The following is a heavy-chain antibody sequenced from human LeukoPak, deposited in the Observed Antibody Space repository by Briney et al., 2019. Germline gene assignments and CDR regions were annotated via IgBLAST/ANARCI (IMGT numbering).Heavy chain of an antibody. V-gene: IGHV1-69*13. D-gene: IGHD4-11*01. CDR3: ARGQSTARKRGYYYYYYYMDV. J-gene: IGHJ6*03. CDR2: IIPIFGTA. CDR1: GGTFSSYA. Sequence: ASVKVSCKASGGTFSSYAISWVRQAPGQGLEWMGGIIPIFGTANYAQKFQGRVTITADESTSTAYMELRSLRSDDTAVYYCARGQSTARKRGYYYYYYYMDVWGKGTTVTVSS.